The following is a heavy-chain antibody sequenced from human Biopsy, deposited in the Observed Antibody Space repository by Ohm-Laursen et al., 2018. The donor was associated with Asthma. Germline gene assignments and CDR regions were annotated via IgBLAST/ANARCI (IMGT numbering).Heavy chain of an antibody. V-gene: IGHV3-21*01. Sequence: SLRFSCTASGFVFRSHAMHWVRQAPGKGLEWVSSISSTSTYVYYADSVKGRFTISRDNAKNSLYLQMNSLRAEDTAVYYCSRDRGESGYDFGRYDYWGQGTLVTVSS. CDR2: ISSTSTYV. J-gene: IGHJ4*02. D-gene: IGHD5-12*01. CDR1: GFVFRSHA. CDR3: SRDRGESGYDFGRYDY.